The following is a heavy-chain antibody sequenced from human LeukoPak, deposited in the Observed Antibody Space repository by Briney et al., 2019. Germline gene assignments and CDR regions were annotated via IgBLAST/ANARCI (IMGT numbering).Heavy chain of an antibody. Sequence: ASVKVSCKASGYTFTSYYMHWVRQAPGQGLEWMGIINPSGGSTSYAQKFQGRVTMTRDMSTSTVYMELSSLRSDDTAVYYCARDDRYNDAFDIWGQGTMVTVSS. J-gene: IGHJ3*02. V-gene: IGHV1-46*01. D-gene: IGHD1-14*01. CDR2: INPSGGST. CDR3: ARDDRYNDAFDI. CDR1: GYTFTSYY.